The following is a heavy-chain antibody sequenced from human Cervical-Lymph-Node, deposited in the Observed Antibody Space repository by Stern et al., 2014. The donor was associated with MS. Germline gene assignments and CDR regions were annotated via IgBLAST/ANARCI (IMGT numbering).Heavy chain of an antibody. CDR1: GYNFTSYH. Sequence: QVQLGQSGAEVKKPGASVKVSCKASGYNFTSYHIHWVRQAPGQGLEWMGIINPADGRANYAQKFQGRVTMTRNTSTTTVHMEVSSLRPEDTALYYYGLDVWGQGTTVTVSS. J-gene: IGHJ6*02. CDR3: GLDV. V-gene: IGHV1-46*01. CDR2: INPADGRA.